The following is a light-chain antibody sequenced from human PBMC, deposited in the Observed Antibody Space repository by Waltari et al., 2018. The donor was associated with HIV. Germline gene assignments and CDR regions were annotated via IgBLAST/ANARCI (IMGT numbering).Light chain of an antibody. Sequence: QSALTQPASVSGSPGQSITLSCSGTSSDVGNYNLVPWYQQHPGKVPKLIIFEVSERPSGVSDRFSGSKSVNTASLTISGLQAEDEADYYCCSYAGSSPLWVFGGGTKLTVL. CDR1: SSDVGNYNL. J-gene: IGLJ3*02. V-gene: IGLV2-23*02. CDR2: EVS. CDR3: CSYAGSSPLWV.